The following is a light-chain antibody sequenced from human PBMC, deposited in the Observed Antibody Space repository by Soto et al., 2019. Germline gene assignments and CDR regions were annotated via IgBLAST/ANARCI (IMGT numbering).Light chain of an antibody. Sequence: DIQMTQSPSSLSASVGDRVTITCQASHDITSYLNWYQHKPGKAPKLLIYAASILEAGVPSRFSGSGSATDFTFTISRLQPEDVATYYCQKCDYLPIFGPGTKVDFK. J-gene: IGKJ3*01. V-gene: IGKV1-33*01. CDR3: QKCDYLPI. CDR1: HDITSY. CDR2: AAS.